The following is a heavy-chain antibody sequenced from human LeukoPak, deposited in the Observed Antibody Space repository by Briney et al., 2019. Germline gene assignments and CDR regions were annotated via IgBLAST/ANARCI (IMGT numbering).Heavy chain of an antibody. CDR1: GFTFSSYD. V-gene: IGHV3-48*04. J-gene: IGHJ4*02. CDR3: ARGGFHYFDY. Sequence: GGSLRLSCAASGFTFSSYDMNWVRQAPGKGLEWLAYISTSSRTIYYADSVKGRFTISRDNAKNSLYLQMNSLRAEDTAVYYCARGGFHYFDYWGQGTLVTVSS. CDR2: ISTSSRTI. D-gene: IGHD5-12*01.